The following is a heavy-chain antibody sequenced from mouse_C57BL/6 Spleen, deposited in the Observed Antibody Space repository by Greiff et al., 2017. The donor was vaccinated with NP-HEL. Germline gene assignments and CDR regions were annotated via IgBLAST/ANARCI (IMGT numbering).Heavy chain of an antibody. CDR1: GYTFTSYW. D-gene: IGHD3-2*02. CDR2: IHPNSGST. V-gene: IGHV1-64*01. CDR3: ATQLRLRGSYAMDY. J-gene: IGHJ4*01. Sequence: QVQLQQPGAELVKPGASVKLSCKASGYTFTSYWMHWVKQRPGQGLEWIGMIHPNSGSTNYNEKFKSKATLTVDKSSSTAYMQLSSLTSEDSAVYYCATQLRLRGSYAMDYWGQGTSVTVSS.